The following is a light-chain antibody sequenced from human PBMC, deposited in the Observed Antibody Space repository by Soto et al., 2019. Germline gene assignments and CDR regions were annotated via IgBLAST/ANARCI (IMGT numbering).Light chain of an antibody. Sequence: QSVLTQPASASGAHGQGISISCSGSSSNIGGNSVSWYRQGPGTAPKLLIFSNHQRPSGVPDRFSGSKSGTSASLAISGLQSEDEADYYCSTWDDSLRGLVFGGGTKLTVL. CDR1: SSNIGGNS. CDR3: STWDDSLRGLV. CDR2: SNH. V-gene: IGLV1-44*01. J-gene: IGLJ2*01.